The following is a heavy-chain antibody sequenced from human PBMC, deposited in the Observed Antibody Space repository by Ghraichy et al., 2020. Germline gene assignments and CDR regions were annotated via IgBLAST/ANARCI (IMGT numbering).Heavy chain of an antibody. V-gene: IGHV3-11*01. CDR3: ARVGPRYSSGWFDP. Sequence: GGSLRLSCAASGFTFNDYYMSWIRQAPGKGLEWVSYIGSSGRTIYYADSVKGRFTISRDNAKNSLYLQMNSLSAEDTAVYYCARVGPRYSSGWFDPWGQGTLVTVSS. D-gene: IGHD6-19*01. CDR2: IGSSGRTI. CDR1: GFTFNDYY. J-gene: IGHJ5*02.